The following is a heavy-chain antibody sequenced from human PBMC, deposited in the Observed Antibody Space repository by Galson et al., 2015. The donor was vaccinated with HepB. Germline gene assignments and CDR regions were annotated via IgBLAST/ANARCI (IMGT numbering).Heavy chain of an antibody. CDR3: ARWPGSSIYYFDY. CDR1: GYSFSTYW. CDR2: IYPGDSDT. D-gene: IGHD6-6*01. V-gene: IGHV5-51*01. Sequence: SGAEVKKPGESLKISCKGSGYSFSTYWIGWVRQMPGKGLEWMGIIYPGDSDTRYSPSFQGQVTISADKSISTAYLQWSSLKASDTAMYYCARWPGSSIYYFDYWGQGTLITVSP. J-gene: IGHJ4*02.